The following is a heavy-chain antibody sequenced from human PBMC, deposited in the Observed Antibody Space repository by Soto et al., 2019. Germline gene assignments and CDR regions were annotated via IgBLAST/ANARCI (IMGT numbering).Heavy chain of an antibody. CDR3: AREDWVSSGPI. D-gene: IGHD6-19*01. J-gene: IGHJ3*02. V-gene: IGHV1-2*02. Sequence: ASVKVSCKASGYTFTGYYMHWVRQAPGQGLEWMGWINPNSGGTNYAQKFQGRVTMTRDTSISTAHMELSRLRSDDTAEYYCAREDWVSSGPIWGQGTMVTVPS. CDR2: INPNSGGT. CDR1: GYTFTGYY.